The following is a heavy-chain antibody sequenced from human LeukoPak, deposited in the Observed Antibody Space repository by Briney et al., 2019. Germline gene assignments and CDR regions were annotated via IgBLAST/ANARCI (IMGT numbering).Heavy chain of an antibody. CDR3: ARGPMVGGVNLAEWFDP. J-gene: IGHJ5*02. V-gene: IGHV1-2*06. Sequence: ASVKVSCKASGYTFTGYYMHWVRQAPGQGLEWMGRINPNSGGTNYAQKFQGRVTMTRDTSISTAYMELSRLRSDDTAVYYCARGPMVGGVNLAEWFDPWGQGTLVTVSS. CDR2: INPNSGGT. D-gene: IGHD3-10*01. CDR1: GYTFTGYY.